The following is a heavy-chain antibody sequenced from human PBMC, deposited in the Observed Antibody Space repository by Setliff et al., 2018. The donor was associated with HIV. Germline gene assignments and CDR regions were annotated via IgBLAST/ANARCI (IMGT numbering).Heavy chain of an antibody. CDR1: GGSISSGIYY. V-gene: IGHV4-61*09. CDR2: VCTTGGT. J-gene: IGHJ5*01. D-gene: IGHD3-22*01. Sequence: SETLSLTCTVSGGSISSGIYYWIWIRQPAGKGLEWIGHVCTTGGTNYNPSLESRLTISVDTSRNQFSLRLNSVTAADTAVYYCASRIYYYDSSRVLREEGFDSWGQGTLVTVSS. CDR3: ASRIYYYDSSRVLREEGFDS.